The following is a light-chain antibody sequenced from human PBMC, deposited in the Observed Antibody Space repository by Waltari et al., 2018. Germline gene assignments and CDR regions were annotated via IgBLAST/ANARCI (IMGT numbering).Light chain of an antibody. Sequence: SYELTQPPSVSVSPGQTATIPCSGDVLPNQNAYRYQQKPGQAPVLVMKKDTERPSGIPERFSGSSSGATVALTISGVQAEDEADYYCQSADSRGSYHWVFGGGTKLTVL. V-gene: IGLV3-25*03. CDR1: VLPNQN. CDR2: KDT. CDR3: QSADSRGSYHWV. J-gene: IGLJ3*02.